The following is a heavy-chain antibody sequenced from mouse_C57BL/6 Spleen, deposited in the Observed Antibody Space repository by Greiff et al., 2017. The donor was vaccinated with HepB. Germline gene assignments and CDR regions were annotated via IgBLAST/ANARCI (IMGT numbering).Heavy chain of an antibody. Sequence: VQLQQSGAELVKPGASVKMSCKASGYTFTSYWITWVKQRPGQGLEWIGDIYPGSGSTNYNEKFKSKATLTVDTSSSTAYMQLSSLTSEDSAVYYCARGWLRYVDVWGTGTTVTVSS. J-gene: IGHJ1*03. CDR3: ARGWLRYVDV. CDR2: IYPGSGST. CDR1: GYTFTSYW. V-gene: IGHV1-55*01. D-gene: IGHD1-1*02.